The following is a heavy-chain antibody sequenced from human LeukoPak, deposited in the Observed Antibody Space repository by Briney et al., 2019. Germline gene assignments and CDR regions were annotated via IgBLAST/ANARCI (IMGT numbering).Heavy chain of an antibody. V-gene: IGHV1-8*01. CDR2: MNPNSGNT. D-gene: IGHD3-10*01. Sequence: ASVKVSCKASGYTFTSYDINWVRQANGQGLEWMGWMNPNSGNTGYAQKFQGRVTMTRNTSISTAYMELSSLRSEDTAVYYCARNRMVRGGPGGYWGQGTLVTVSS. CDR1: GYTFTSYD. CDR3: ARNRMVRGGPGGY. J-gene: IGHJ4*02.